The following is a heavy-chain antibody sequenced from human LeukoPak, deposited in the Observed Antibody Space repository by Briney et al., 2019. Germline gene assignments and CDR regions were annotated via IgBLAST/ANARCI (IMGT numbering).Heavy chain of an antibody. CDR1: GFTFSSYG. J-gene: IGHJ6*02. CDR2: IWYDGSNK. CDR3: ARDLYSTLLAYYYGMDV. Sequence: GGSLRLSCAASGFTFSSYGMHWVRQAPGKGLVEVAVIWYDGSNKYYADSVKGRFTISRDNSKNTLYLQMNSLRAEDTAVYYCARDLYSTLLAYYYGMDVWGQGTTVTVSS. V-gene: IGHV3-33*01. D-gene: IGHD6-13*01.